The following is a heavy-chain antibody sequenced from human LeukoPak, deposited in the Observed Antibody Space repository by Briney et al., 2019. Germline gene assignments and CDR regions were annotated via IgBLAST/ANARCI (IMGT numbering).Heavy chain of an antibody. CDR2: ISAYNGNT. D-gene: IGHD6-13*01. CDR3: ERVEQPDVNWFDP. CDR1: GYTFTSYG. J-gene: IGHJ5*02. Sequence: ASVKVSCKASGYTFTSYGISWVRQAPGQGPEWMGWISAYNGNTNYAQKLQGRVTMTTDTSTSTADMELRSLRSDDTAVYYCERVEQPDVNWFDPWGQGTLVTVSS. V-gene: IGHV1-18*01.